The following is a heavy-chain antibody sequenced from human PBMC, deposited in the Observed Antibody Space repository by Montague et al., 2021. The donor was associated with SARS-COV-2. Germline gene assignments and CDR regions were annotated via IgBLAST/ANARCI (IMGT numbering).Heavy chain of an antibody. CDR2: ISSSSSYI. CDR3: ARDPLDYGLWSSGSYYNAYYYYYGMDV. CDR1: GFTFSSYS. V-gene: IGHV3-21*01. D-gene: IGHD3-10*01. Sequence: SLGLSCAASGFTFSSYSMNWVRQAPGKGLKWVSSISSSSSYIYYADSVKGRFTISRDNAKNSLYLQMNSLRAEDTAVYYCARDPLDYGLWSSGSYYNAYYYYYGMDVWGQGTTVTVS. J-gene: IGHJ6*02.